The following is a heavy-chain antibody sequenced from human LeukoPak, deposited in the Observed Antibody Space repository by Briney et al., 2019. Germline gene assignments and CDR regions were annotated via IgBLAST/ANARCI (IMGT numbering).Heavy chain of an antibody. J-gene: IGHJ4*02. D-gene: IGHD2-15*01. Sequence: PGRSLRLSCAASRFPFSNYWMSWVRQAPGKGLEWVTNINQDGSEKFYVDSVKGRFTISRDNAKNSLYLQFNSLRAEDTAVYYCARERASGYCSGGGCYGYFDYWGQGTLVIVSS. V-gene: IGHV3-7*01. CDR2: INQDGSEK. CDR3: ARERASGYCSGGGCYGYFDY. CDR1: RFPFSNYW.